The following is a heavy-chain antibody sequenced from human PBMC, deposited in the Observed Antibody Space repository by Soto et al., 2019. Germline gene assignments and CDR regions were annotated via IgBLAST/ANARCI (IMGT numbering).Heavy chain of an antibody. V-gene: IGHV4-30-2*01. Sequence: TSVTLSLTCAVSGGSISSGGYSWSWIRQPPGKGLEWIGYIYHSGSTYYNPSLKSRVTISVDRSKNQFSLKLSSVTAADTAVYYCARGTHYYDSSGYTPGGWFDPWGQGTLVTVSS. CDR3: ARGTHYYDSSGYTPGGWFDP. D-gene: IGHD3-22*01. J-gene: IGHJ5*02. CDR1: GGSISSGGYS. CDR2: IYHSGST.